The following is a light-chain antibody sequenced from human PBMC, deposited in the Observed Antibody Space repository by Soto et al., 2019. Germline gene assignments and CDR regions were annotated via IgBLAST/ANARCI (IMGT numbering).Light chain of an antibody. CDR3: QTWGTGIHVV. J-gene: IGLJ2*01. CDR1: SGHSSYA. CDR2: LDSDGSH. Sequence: QSALTQSPSASASLGASVKLTCTLSSGHSSYAIAWHQQQPEKGPRYLMKLDSDGSHTKGDAIPDRFSGSSSGAERYLTISSLQSEDEAEYYCQTWGTGIHVVFGGGTKQTVL. V-gene: IGLV4-69*01.